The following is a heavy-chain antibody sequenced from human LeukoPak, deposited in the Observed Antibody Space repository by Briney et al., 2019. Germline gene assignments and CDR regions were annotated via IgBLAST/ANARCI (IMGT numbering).Heavy chain of an antibody. Sequence: PGGSLRLSCAASGFTFSSYSLNWVRRAPGKGREWVSSISSSSSYIYYADSVKGRFTISRDNAKNSLYLQMNSLRAEDTAVYYCARFGGGYGMDVWGQGTTVTVSS. CDR2: ISSSSSYI. CDR1: GFTFSSYS. CDR3: ARFGGGYGMDV. D-gene: IGHD2-15*01. J-gene: IGHJ6*02. V-gene: IGHV3-21*06.